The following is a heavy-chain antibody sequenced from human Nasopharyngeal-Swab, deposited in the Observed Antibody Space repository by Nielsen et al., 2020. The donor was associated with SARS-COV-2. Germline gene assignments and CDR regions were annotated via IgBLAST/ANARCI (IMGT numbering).Heavy chain of an antibody. CDR1: GGSISSTSDY. CDR2: IYHSSPSQSATI. CDR3: ARAVSRGGYEGDYQYFQH. D-gene: IGHD3-16*01. J-gene: IGHJ1*01. Sequence: SETLSLTCTVSGGSISSTSDYWGWIRQTPGKGLAWIGSIYHSSPSQSATIYYNPSLKSRASISVDTSKNQFSLKLSFVTAADTAVYYCARAVSRGGYEGDYQYFQHWGQGTLVTVSS. V-gene: IGHV4-39*07.